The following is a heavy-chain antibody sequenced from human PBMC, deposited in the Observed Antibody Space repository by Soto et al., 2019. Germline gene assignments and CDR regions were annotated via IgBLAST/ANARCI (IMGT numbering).Heavy chain of an antibody. J-gene: IGHJ4*02. V-gene: IGHV3-9*01. D-gene: IGHD6-19*01. Sequence: EVQLVESGGGLVQPGRSLRLSCAASGFTFDDYAMHWVRQAPGKGLEWVSGISWNSGSIGYADSVKGRFTISRDNAKNALYLQMNSLRAEETALYYCAKDLAPRWLVRGYYFDYWGQGTLVTVSS. CDR2: ISWNSGSI. CDR1: GFTFDDYA. CDR3: AKDLAPRWLVRGYYFDY.